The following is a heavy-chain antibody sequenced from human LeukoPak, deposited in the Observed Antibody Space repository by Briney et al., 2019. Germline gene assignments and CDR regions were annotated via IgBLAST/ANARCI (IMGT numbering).Heavy chain of an antibody. J-gene: IGHJ4*02. Sequence: GGSLRLSCAAFGFIVRSNHINWVRQAPGKGLEWVSITYSGDTTYYADSVKGRFIISRDDSKNTLSLQMNDLRVEDTAVYYCARERPDSRNLDSWGRGALVTVSS. CDR3: ARERPDSRNLDS. CDR1: GFIVRSNH. V-gene: IGHV3-66*01. CDR2: TYSGDTT. D-gene: IGHD1-14*01.